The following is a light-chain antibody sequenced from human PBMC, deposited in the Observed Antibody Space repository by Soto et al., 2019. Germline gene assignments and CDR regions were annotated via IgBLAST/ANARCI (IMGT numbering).Light chain of an antibody. V-gene: IGKV1-13*02. CDR1: QGISSA. Sequence: GDTVTITCRASQGISSALAWYQQKPGKAPNLLIYDASRLESGVPSRFSGSGSGTNFTLTISSLQPEDFATYYCQQFNSYPHTFGQGTKVDIK. J-gene: IGKJ2*01. CDR2: DAS. CDR3: QQFNSYPHT.